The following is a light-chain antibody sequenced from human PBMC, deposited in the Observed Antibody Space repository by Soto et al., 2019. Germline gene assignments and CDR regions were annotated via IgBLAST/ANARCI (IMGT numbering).Light chain of an antibody. CDR3: QQYNNWPPWT. J-gene: IGKJ1*01. CDR1: QRVSSN. V-gene: IGKV3-15*01. Sequence: EIVMTQSPATLSVSPGERATISCRASQRVSSNLAWYQQKPGQAPRLLIYGASTRATGIPARFSGSGSGTEFTLTISSLQSEDFAGYYCQQYNNWPPWTFGQGTRWIS. CDR2: GAS.